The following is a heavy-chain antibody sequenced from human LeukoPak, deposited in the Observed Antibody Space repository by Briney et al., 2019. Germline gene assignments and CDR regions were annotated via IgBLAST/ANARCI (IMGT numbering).Heavy chain of an antibody. J-gene: IGHJ6*03. V-gene: IGHV4-34*01. CDR3: ARLSGCSSTSCYYNYYYYYYYMDV. D-gene: IGHD2-2*01. CDR1: GGSFSGYY. CDR2: INHSGST. Sequence: ASETLSLTCAVYGGSFSGYYWSWIRQPPGKGLEWIGEINHSGSTNYNPSLKSRVTISVDTSKNQFSLKLSSVTAADTAVYYCARLSGCSSTSCYYNYYYYYYYMDVWGKGTTVTVSS.